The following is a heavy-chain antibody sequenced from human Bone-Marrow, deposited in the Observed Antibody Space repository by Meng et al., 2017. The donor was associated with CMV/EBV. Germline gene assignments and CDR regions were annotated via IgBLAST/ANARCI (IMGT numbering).Heavy chain of an antibody. CDR2: TYYRSKWNT. CDR1: DSVSSNSAD. CDR3: ARFHYYDSSGYYSK. Sequence: DSVSSNSADWKWIRQSPSRGLEWLGRTYYRSKWNTDYAVSVKSRISINPDTSKNQFSLQLNSVTPEDTAMYYCARFHYYDSSGYYSKWGQGTLVTVSS. J-gene: IGHJ4*02. V-gene: IGHV6-1*01. D-gene: IGHD3-22*01.